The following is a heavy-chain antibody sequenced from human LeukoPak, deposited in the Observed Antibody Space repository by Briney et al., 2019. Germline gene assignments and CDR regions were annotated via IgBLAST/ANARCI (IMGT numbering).Heavy chain of an antibody. CDR1: GFTFSDYY. D-gene: IGHD3-9*01. Sequence: PGGSLRLSCAASGFTFSDYYMSWIRHAPGKGLERVSYISSSSSYTNYADPVKGRFTISRDSAKNSLYLQMNSLRAEDTAVYYCATNYDILTGSPKDDAFDIWGQGTMVTVSS. CDR2: ISSSSSYT. CDR3: ATNYDILTGSPKDDAFDI. V-gene: IGHV3-11*03. J-gene: IGHJ3*02.